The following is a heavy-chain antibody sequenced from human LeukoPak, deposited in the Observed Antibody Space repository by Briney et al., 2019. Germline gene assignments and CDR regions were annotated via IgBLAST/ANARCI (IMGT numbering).Heavy chain of an antibody. V-gene: IGHV3-23*01. CDR2: ISGSDGST. CDR1: GFTFSSYA. CDR3: ARAYSGIYLHGFDI. Sequence: PGGSLRLSCAASGFTFSSYAMSWVRQAPGKGLEWVSSISGSDGSTYYADSVKGRFTISRDNSKNTLYVQMNSLRAEDTALYYCARAYSGIYLHGFDIWGQGTMGTVSS. D-gene: IGHD1-26*01. J-gene: IGHJ3*02.